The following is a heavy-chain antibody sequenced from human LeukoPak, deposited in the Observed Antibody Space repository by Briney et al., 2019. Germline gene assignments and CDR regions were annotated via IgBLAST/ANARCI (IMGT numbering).Heavy chain of an antibody. J-gene: IGHJ4*02. D-gene: IGHD5-18*01. V-gene: IGHV4-39*07. Sequence: SETLSLTCTVSGGSISSSSYCWGWIRQPPGKGLEWIGSIYYSGSTYYNPSLKSRVTISVGTSKNQFSLKLSSVTAADTAVYYCARDRGYSYGTGWFDYWGQGTLVTVSS. CDR3: ARDRGYSYGTGWFDY. CDR1: GGSISSSSYC. CDR2: IYYSGST.